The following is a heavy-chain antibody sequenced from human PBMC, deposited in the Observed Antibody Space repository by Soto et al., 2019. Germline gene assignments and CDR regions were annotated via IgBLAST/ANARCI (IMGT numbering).Heavy chain of an antibody. Sequence: LRLSCAASGFTFSSYEMNWVRQAPGKGLEWVSYISSSGSTIYYADPVKGRFTISRDNAKNSLYLQMNSLRAEDTAVYYCARDHKGGYYYYGMDVWGQGTTVTVSS. J-gene: IGHJ6*02. CDR3: ARDHKGGYYYYGMDV. V-gene: IGHV3-48*03. CDR2: ISSSGSTI. CDR1: GFTFSSYE.